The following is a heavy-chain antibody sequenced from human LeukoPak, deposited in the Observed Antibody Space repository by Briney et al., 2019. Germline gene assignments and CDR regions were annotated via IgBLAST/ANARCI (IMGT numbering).Heavy chain of an antibody. CDR3: AKGIAAAYYYGMDV. Sequence: GGSLRLSCAASGFTFSSYNMNWVRQAPGKGLEWVSSISSSSSYIYYADSVKGRFTISRDNAKNSLYLQMNSLRAEDTAVYYCAKGIAAAYYYGMDVWGQGTTVTVSS. V-gene: IGHV3-21*01. J-gene: IGHJ6*02. CDR2: ISSSSSYI. D-gene: IGHD6-13*01. CDR1: GFTFSSYN.